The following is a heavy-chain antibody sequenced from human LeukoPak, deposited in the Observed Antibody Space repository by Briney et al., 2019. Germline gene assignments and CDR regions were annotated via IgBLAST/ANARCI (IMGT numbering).Heavy chain of an antibody. CDR3: ARAVPHCSSTSCYAKSDYYYYYMDV. V-gene: IGHV4-34*01. Sequence: PSETLSLTCAVYGGSFSGYYWSWIRQPPGKGLEWIGEINHSGSTNYNPSLKSRVTISVDTSKNQFSLKLSSVTAADTAVYYCARAVPHCSSTSCYAKSDYYYYYMDVWGKGTTVTISS. CDR1: GGSFSGYY. D-gene: IGHD2-2*01. J-gene: IGHJ6*03. CDR2: INHSGST.